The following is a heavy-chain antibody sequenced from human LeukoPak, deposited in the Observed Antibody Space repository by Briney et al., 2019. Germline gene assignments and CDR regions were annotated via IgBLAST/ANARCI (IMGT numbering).Heavy chain of an antibody. CDR3: SKGSWYNWLDP. CDR1: GGSFSGYY. D-gene: IGHD6-13*01. J-gene: IGHJ5*02. Sequence: SETLSLTCAVYGGSFSGYYWSWIRQPPGKGLEWIGEINHSGSTNYNPSLKSRVTISVDTSKNQFSLKLSSVTAADTAVYYCSKGSWYNWLDPWGQGTLVTVSS. CDR2: INHSGST. V-gene: IGHV4-34*01.